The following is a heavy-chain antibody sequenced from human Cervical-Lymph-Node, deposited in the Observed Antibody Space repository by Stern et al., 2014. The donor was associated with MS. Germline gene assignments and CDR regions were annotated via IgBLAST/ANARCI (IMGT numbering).Heavy chain of an antibody. CDR2: IFPVFVTP. J-gene: IGHJ5*02. V-gene: IGHV1-69*01. CDR1: GGTFSKFP. D-gene: IGHD6-13*01. Sequence: VQLLESGAEVTQPGASVKVSCTASGGTFSKFPSSWVRQAPGQGLEWMAGIFPVFVTPTYAQEFRGRFTISADVSTSTVYMELSSLRSDDTAVYYCALSSETSDRWYSLGYDLWGQGTLVTVSS. CDR3: ALSSETSDRWYSLGYDL.